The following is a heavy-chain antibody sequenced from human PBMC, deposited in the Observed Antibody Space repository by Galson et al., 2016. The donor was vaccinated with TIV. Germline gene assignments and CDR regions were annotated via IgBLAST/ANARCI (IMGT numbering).Heavy chain of an antibody. CDR1: GVSFSIQG. J-gene: IGHJ4*02. Sequence: SLRLSCAASGVSFSIQGMSWVRQAPGKGLEWVATISYTGTETYYPDSVKGRFTISRDTSKSTVYLQLNSLRGEATAIYYCTTYPPILGWCQGTLGTVSS. D-gene: IGHD3-3*01. V-gene: IGHV3-23*01. CDR2: ISYTGTET. CDR3: TTYPPILG.